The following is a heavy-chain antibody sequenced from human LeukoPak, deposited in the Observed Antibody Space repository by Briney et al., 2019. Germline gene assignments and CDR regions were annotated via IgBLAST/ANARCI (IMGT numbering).Heavy chain of an antibody. V-gene: IGHV1-69*13. CDR3: ARGRTFGGVIVSDFDY. J-gene: IGHJ4*02. CDR2: IIPIFGTA. CDR1: GGTFGSYA. D-gene: IGHD3-16*02. Sequence: ASVKVSCKASGGTFGSYAISWVRQAPGQGLEWMGGIIPIFGTANYAQKFQGRVTITADESTSTAYLELSSLRSEDTAVYYCARGRTFGGVIVSDFDYWGQGTLVTVSS.